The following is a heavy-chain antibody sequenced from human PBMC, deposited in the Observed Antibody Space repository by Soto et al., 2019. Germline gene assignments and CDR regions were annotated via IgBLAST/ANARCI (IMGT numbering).Heavy chain of an antibody. V-gene: IGHV1-69*13. J-gene: IGHJ6*02. CDR3: ATSSLVGDRRYYYYCDGMAV. CDR2: IIPIFGTA. CDR1: GGTFSSYA. D-gene: IGHD3-16*01. Sequence: SVKVSCKASGGTFSSYAISWVRQAPGQGLEWMGGIIPIFGTANYAQKFQGRVTITADESTSTAYMELSSLRSEDTAVYYCATSSLVGDRRYYYYCDGMAVWGQGPTVTASS.